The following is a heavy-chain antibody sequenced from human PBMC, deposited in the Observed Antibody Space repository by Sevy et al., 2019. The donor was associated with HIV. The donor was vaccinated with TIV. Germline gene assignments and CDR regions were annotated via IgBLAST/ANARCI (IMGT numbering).Heavy chain of an antibody. CDR3: ARDSNSGYYYYYAMDV. J-gene: IGHJ6*02. V-gene: IGHV3-30-3*01. Sequence: GGSLRLSCAASGFIFSNYAMHWVRQAPGKGLEWGAVILYDGINKYYADSVKGRFTISRDNSKNTLYVQMNSLRAEDTAVYYCARDSNSGYYYYYAMDVWGQGTTVTVSS. D-gene: IGHD1-26*01. CDR1: GFIFSNYA. CDR2: ILYDGINK.